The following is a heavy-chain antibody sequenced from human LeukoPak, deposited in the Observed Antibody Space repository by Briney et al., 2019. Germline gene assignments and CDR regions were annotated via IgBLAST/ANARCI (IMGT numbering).Heavy chain of an antibody. J-gene: IGHJ5*02. CDR1: GASISTYY. Sequence: PSETLSLTCTVSGASISTYYLSWIRQPPGKGLEWIGIYYSGTTNHNPTLRSRVTISVDTSKNQFSLKLTTVTAADTAVCYCARHSRGSSTDWFDPWGQGTLVTVSA. D-gene: IGHD3-10*01. V-gene: IGHV4-59*08. CDR3: ARHSRGSSTDWFDP. CDR2: YYSGTT.